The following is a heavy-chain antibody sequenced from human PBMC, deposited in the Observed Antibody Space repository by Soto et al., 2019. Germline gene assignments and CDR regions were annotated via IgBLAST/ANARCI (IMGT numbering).Heavy chain of an antibody. J-gene: IGHJ4*02. CDR1: GYSFTSYW. CDR2: IYPGDSNT. CDR3: ARRPTAGAASYYFDY. V-gene: IGHV5-51*01. D-gene: IGHD1-26*01. Sequence: PGESLKISCKGSGYSFTSYWIAWVRQMPGKGLEWMGIIYPGDSNTRYSPSFQGQVTISADKSISTAYLQWSSLKASDTATYYCARRPTAGAASYYFDYWGQGALVTVSS.